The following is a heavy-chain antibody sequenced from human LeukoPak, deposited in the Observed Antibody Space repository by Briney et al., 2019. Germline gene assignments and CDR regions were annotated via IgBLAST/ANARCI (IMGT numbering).Heavy chain of an antibody. D-gene: IGHD3-10*01. J-gene: IGHJ4*02. V-gene: IGHV4-31*03. CDR1: GGSISSGGYY. CDR3: ARVGASGKVDY. CDR2: IYYSGST. Sequence: PSETLSLTCTVSGGSISSGGYYWSWIRQHPGKGLEWIGYIYYSGSTYYNPSLKSRVTISVDTSKNQFSLKLSSVTAADTAVYYCARVGASGKVDYWGQGTLVTVSS.